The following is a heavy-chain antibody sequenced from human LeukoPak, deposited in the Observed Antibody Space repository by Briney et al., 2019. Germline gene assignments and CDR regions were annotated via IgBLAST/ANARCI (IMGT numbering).Heavy chain of an antibody. V-gene: IGHV3-15*01. Sequence: GGSLRLSCVLSGLAFSDAWMSWVRQAPGKGLEWVGRIRNDRITDYAAPVQGRFSISRDNSKNTFYLQMNSLRTEDTGMYFRTWMATIFTVDYWGQGTLVTVSS. CDR3: TWMATIFTVDY. D-gene: IGHD5-12*01. J-gene: IGHJ4*02. CDR1: GLAFSDAW. CDR2: IRNDRIT.